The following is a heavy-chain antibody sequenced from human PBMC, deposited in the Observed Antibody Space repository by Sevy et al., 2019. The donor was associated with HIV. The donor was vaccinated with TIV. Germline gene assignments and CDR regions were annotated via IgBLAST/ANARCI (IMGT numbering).Heavy chain of an antibody. Sequence: GGSLRLSCTASGFTFGDYAMSWFRQAPGKGLEWVGFIRSKAYGGTTEYAASVKGRFTISRDDSKSIAYLQMNSPKTEDTAVYYCTRKNYGGNSDFDYWGQGTLVTVSS. J-gene: IGHJ4*02. V-gene: IGHV3-49*03. CDR1: GFTFGDYA. D-gene: IGHD4-17*01. CDR2: IRSKAYGGTT. CDR3: TRKNYGGNSDFDY.